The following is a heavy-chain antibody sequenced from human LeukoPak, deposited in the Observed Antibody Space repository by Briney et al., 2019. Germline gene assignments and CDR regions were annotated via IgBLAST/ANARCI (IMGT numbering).Heavy chain of an antibody. CDR3: ARAGPPSRDYYYYMDV. CDR2: TIPVYGTT. CDR1: GGTFSSNA. Sequence: ASVKVSCKASGGTFSSNAISWVRQAPGQGLEWMGGTIPVYGTTNYAQKFQGRVTITADESTGTVYMELNTLRSEDTAVYYCARAGPPSRDYYYYMDVWGTGTMVTVAS. V-gene: IGHV1-69*13. J-gene: IGHJ6*03.